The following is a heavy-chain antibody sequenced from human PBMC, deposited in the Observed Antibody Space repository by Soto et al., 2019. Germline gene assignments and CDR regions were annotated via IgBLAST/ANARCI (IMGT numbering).Heavy chain of an antibody. CDR1: GFTLRDYW. CDR2: ITQDGSEI. V-gene: IGHV3-7*01. J-gene: IGHJ3*02. Sequence: EVQLVESGGDLVQPGGSLRLSCAASGFTLRDYWMSWVRQAPGKGLEWVANITQDGSEIYYVDSVEGRFTISRDNAKNSLFLQMNSLRAEDTAVYYCLITTSAFDIWGQGTLVTVSS. CDR3: LITTSAFDI. D-gene: IGHD4-4*01.